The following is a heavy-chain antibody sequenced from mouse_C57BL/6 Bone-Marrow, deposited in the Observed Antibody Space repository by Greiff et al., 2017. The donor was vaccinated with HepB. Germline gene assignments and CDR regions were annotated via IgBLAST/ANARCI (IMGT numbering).Heavy chain of an antibody. CDR2: IHPNSGST. J-gene: IGHJ4*01. Sequence: QVQLQQPGAELVKPGASVKLSCKASGYTFTSYWMHWVKQRPGQGLEWIGMIHPNSGSTNYNEKFKSKATLTVDKSSSTAYVQLSSLTSEDSAVYYCARSSTVDAMDYWGQGTSVTVSS. D-gene: IGHD1-1*01. V-gene: IGHV1-64*01. CDR3: ARSSTVDAMDY. CDR1: GYTFTSYW.